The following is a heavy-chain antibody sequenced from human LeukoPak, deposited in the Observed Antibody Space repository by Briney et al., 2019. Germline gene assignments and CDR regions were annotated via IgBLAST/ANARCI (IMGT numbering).Heavy chain of an antibody. V-gene: IGHV3-74*01. D-gene: IGHD6-13*01. CDR3: AKVEGSSSWYWVY. CDR1: GFTLSGYW. J-gene: IGHJ4*02. CDR2: INPDGSIT. Sequence: PGGSLRLSCAASGFTLSGYWIHWVRQAPGKGLVWVARINPDGSITSYADSVKGRITISRDNSKNTLYLQMNSLRAEDTAVYYCAKVEGSSSWYWVYWGQGTLVTVSS.